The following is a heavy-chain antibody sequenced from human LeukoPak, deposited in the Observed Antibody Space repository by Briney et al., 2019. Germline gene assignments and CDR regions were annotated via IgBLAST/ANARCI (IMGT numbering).Heavy chain of an antibody. V-gene: IGHV3-9*01. Sequence: GRSLRLSCAASGFSFDDYVMHWVRQAPGKGLEWVSGISWNGDTIDYGDSVKGRFTISRDNARNSLYLQLNSLRAEDSALYHCARDIRGRRVTRFFSSMDVWGKGTTVTVSS. CDR1: GFSFDDYV. J-gene: IGHJ6*03. CDR3: ARDIRGRRVTRFFSSMDV. D-gene: IGHD4-17*01. CDR2: ISWNGDTI.